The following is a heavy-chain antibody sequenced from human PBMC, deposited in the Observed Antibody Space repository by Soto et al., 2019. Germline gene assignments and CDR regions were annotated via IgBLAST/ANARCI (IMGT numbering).Heavy chain of an antibody. CDR1: GGSISSYY. CDR3: ARVLGGYCSSTSCYTSWFDP. D-gene: IGHD2-2*02. Sequence: ASETLSLTCTVSGGSISSYYWSWIRQPPGKGLEWIGYIYYSGSTNYNPSLKSRVTISVDTSKNQFSLKLSSVTAADTAVYYCARVLGGYCSSTSCYTSWFDPWGQGTLVTVSS. CDR2: IYYSGST. J-gene: IGHJ5*02. V-gene: IGHV4-59*01.